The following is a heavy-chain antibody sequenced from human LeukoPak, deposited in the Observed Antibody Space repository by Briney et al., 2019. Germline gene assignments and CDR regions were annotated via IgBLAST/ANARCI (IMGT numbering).Heavy chain of an antibody. CDR1: GFIFSSYA. V-gene: IGHV3-23*01. D-gene: IGHD4-17*01. J-gene: IGHJ3*02. CDR2: ISGSGDST. Sequence: GGSLRLSCAASGFIFSSYAMSWVRQAPGKGLEWVSSISGSGDSTYYADSVKGRFTISRDNSKNTLYLQMNSLRAEDTAVYYCAKDLRTRHDYGDYLLDAFDIWGQGTMVTVSS. CDR3: AKDLRTRHDYGDYLLDAFDI.